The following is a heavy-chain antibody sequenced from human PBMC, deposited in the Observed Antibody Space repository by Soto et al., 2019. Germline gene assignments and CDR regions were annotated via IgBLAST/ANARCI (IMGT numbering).Heavy chain of an antibody. V-gene: IGHV3-33*01. CDR2: IWYDGTQK. CDR1: GFTFNTYS. D-gene: IGHD4-17*01. CDR3: ARAGGTTVTGLWHFDS. Sequence: QVQLEESGGGVVQPGRSLRLSCEASGFTFNTYSMHWVRQPPGKGLEWLAAIWYDGTQKYYADSVKGRFIISRDNSKKTRDLEMNRLRAEDTAVYYCARAGGTTVTGLWHFDSWGQGTLVTVSS. J-gene: IGHJ4*02.